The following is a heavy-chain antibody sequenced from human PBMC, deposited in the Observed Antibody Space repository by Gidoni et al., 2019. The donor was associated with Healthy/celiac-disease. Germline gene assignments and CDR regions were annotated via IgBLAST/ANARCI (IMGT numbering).Heavy chain of an antibody. J-gene: IGHJ5*02. D-gene: IGHD3-22*01. CDR2: IYYSGST. Sequence: QVQLQESGPGLVKPSETLSLTCTVSGGSISSSYWSWIRQPPGKGLEWIGYIYYSGSTNYNPSLKSRVTISVDTSKNQFSLKLSSVTAADTAVYYCARHPAIDYYDSSGRNNWFDPWGQGTLVTVSS. CDR3: ARHPAIDYYDSSGRNNWFDP. CDR1: GGSISSSY. V-gene: IGHV4-59*08.